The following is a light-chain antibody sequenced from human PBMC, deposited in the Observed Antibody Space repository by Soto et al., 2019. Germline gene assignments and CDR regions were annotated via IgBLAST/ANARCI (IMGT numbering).Light chain of an antibody. V-gene: IGLV7-46*01. CDR1: TGAVTSGHY. Sequence: QAVVTQEPSLTVSPGGTVTLTCGSSTGAVTSGHYPYWFHQKPGQGPKTLIYDVFYKHSWTPARFSGSLLGGKAALTLSGAQPEDEADYYCLLSYNGVRIFGGGTKVTVL. CDR3: LLSYNGVRI. J-gene: IGLJ2*01. CDR2: DVF.